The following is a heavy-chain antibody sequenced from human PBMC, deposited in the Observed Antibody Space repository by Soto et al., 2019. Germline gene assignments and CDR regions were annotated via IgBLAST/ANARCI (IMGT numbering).Heavy chain of an antibody. V-gene: IGHV4-39*01. Sequence: QLQLQESGPGLVKPSETLSLTCSVSDDSINSDKYYWGWIRQPPGKGLEWIGSIYYRGNAYYNPSLPTRVTISLDKSRSQFSLKLTSVTAADSAVYFCARLEGLATISYYFDFWGPGALVTVSS. CDR2: IYYRGNA. J-gene: IGHJ4*02. CDR1: DDSINSDKYY. D-gene: IGHD3-9*01. CDR3: ARLEGLATISYYFDF.